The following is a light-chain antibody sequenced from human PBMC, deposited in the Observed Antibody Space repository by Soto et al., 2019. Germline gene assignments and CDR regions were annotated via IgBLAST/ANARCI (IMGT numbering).Light chain of an antibody. CDR2: DAS. V-gene: IGKV1-5*01. CDR1: QSISSW. CDR3: QQYNSYSYT. Sequence: DIQKTQSPSTLAASVGDRVNLTCRARQSISSWLGWYQQKPGKAPKLLIYDASSLESGVPSRFSGSGSGTEFTLTISSLQPDDFATYYCQQYNSYSYTFGQGTKLEIK. J-gene: IGKJ2*01.